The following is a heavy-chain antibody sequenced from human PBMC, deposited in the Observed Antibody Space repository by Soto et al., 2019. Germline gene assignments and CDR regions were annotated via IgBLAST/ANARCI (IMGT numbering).Heavy chain of an antibody. CDR1: GGSFSGYY. D-gene: IGHD6-13*01. CDR2: INHSGST. CDR3: ARTAGYSSSWYTMGAFDI. V-gene: IGHV4-34*01. J-gene: IGHJ3*02. Sequence: SETLSLTCAVYGGSFSGYYWSWIRQPPGKGLEWIGEINHSGSTNYNPSLKSRVTISVDTSKNQFSLKLSSVTAADTAVYYCARTAGYSSSWYTMGAFDIWGQGTMVTVSS.